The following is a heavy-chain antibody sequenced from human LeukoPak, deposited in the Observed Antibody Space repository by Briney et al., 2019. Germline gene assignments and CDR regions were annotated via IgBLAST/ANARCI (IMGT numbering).Heavy chain of an antibody. CDR1: GFTLSSYA. D-gene: IGHD2-15*01. CDR3: AKGPYCSGGSCYPNWFDP. Sequence: GGSLSLSCAASGFTLSSYAMSWVRQAPGKGLEWVSAISGSGGSTYYADSVKGRLTISRDNSKNKLYLQMNSLRAEDTAVYYCAKGPYCSGGSCYPNWFDPWGQGTLVTVSS. J-gene: IGHJ5*02. CDR2: ISGSGGST. V-gene: IGHV3-23*01.